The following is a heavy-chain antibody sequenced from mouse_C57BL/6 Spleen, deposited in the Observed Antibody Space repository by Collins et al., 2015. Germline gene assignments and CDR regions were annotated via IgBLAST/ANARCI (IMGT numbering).Heavy chain of an antibody. V-gene: IGHV1-62-2*01. CDR3: ARRRGGYAMDY. CDR2: FYPGSGSI. Sequence: QRSGQGLEWIGWFYPGSGSIKYNEKFKDKATLTADKSSSTVYMELSRLTSEDSAVYFCARRRGGYAMDYWGRGTSVTVSS. J-gene: IGHJ4*01.